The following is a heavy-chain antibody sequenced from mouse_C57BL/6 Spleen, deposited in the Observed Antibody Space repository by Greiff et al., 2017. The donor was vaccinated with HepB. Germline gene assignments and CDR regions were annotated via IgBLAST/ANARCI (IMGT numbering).Heavy chain of an antibody. Sequence: VQLQQSGPELVKPGASVKISCKASGYTFTDYYMNWVKQSHGKSLEWIGDINPNNGGTSYNQKFKGKATLTVDKSSSTAYMELRSLTSEDSAVYYCARGDYSNDYAMDYWGQGTSVTVSS. CDR2: INPNNGGT. J-gene: IGHJ4*01. CDR3: ARGDYSNDYAMDY. D-gene: IGHD2-5*01. V-gene: IGHV1-26*01. CDR1: GYTFTDYY.